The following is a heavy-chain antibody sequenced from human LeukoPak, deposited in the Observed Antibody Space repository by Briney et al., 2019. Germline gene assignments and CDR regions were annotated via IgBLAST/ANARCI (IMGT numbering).Heavy chain of an antibody. Sequence: GGSLRLSCAASGFTFSNYVMSWVRQAPGKGLEWVSSISGSGSNTNYADSVKGRFTISRDNSKNTLYLQMNSLRAEDTALYFCANDSSSSSYYYGLDVWGQGTTVTVSS. CDR2: ISGSGSNT. D-gene: IGHD6-6*01. CDR3: ANDSSSSSYYYGLDV. J-gene: IGHJ6*02. V-gene: IGHV3-23*01. CDR1: GFTFSNYV.